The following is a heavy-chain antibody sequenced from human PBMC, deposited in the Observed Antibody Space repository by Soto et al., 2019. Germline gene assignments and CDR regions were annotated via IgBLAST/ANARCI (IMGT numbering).Heavy chain of an antibody. CDR1: GFTFSSYG. D-gene: IGHD6-19*01. J-gene: IGHJ4*02. Sequence: GGSLRLSCAASGFTFSSYGMHWVRQAPGKGLEWVAVISYDGSNKYYADSVKGRFTISRDNSKNTLYLQMNSLRAEDTAVYYCAKDPGSSGRNYWGQGTLVTVSS. CDR3: AKDPGSSGRNY. CDR2: ISYDGSNK. V-gene: IGHV3-30*18.